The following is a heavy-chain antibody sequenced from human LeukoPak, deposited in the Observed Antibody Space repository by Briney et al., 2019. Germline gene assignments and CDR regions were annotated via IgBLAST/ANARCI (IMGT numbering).Heavy chain of an antibody. J-gene: IGHJ6*03. V-gene: IGHV3-33*06. CDR3: AKTGYSSSSGDYYYYMDV. D-gene: IGHD6-6*01. Sequence: GGSLRLSCAASGFTFSSYGMHWVRQAPGKGLEWVAVIWYDGSNKYYADSVKGRFTISRDNSKNTLYLQMNSLRAEDTAVYHCAKTGYSSSSGDYYYYMDVWGKGTTVTVSS. CDR1: GFTFSSYG. CDR2: IWYDGSNK.